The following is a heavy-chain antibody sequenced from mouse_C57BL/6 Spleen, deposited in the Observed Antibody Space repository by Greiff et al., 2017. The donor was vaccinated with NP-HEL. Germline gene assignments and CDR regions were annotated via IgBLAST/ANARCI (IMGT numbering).Heavy chain of an antibody. D-gene: IGHD2-3*01. J-gene: IGHJ2*01. V-gene: IGHV1-80*01. Sequence: QVQLQQSGAELVKPGASVKISCKASGYAFSSYWMNWVKQRPGKGLEWIGQIYPGDGDTNYNGKFKSKATLTADKASSTAYMQLSSLTSEDSAVYFCARRDGYYSLYYFDYWGQGTTLTVSS. CDR1: GYAFSSYW. CDR3: ARRDGYYSLYYFDY. CDR2: IYPGDGDT.